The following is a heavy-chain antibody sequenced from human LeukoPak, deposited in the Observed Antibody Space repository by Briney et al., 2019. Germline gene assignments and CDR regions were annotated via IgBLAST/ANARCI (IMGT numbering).Heavy chain of an antibody. CDR2: ISSSGSTI. D-gene: IGHD3-10*01. CDR3: ARDPRGSRSYYKPNWFDP. Sequence: GGSLRLSCAASGFTFSDYYMSWIRQAPGKGLEWVSYISSSGSTIYYADSVKGRFTISRDNAKNSLYLQMNSLRAEDTAVYYCARDPRGSRSYYKPNWFDPWGQGTLVTVSS. CDR1: GFTFSDYY. J-gene: IGHJ5*02. V-gene: IGHV3-11*01.